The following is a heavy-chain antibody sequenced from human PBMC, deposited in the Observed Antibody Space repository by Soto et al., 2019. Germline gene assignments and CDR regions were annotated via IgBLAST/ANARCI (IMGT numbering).Heavy chain of an antibody. CDR1: GGSVSSGSYY. V-gene: IGHV4-61*01. CDR3: ASRDPGTSVDY. Sequence: SETLSLTCTVSGGSVSSGSYYWSWIRQPPGKGLEWIGYIYRTGSTNYNPSLKSRVTISLDKSENQFSLKVTSLTAADTAVYYCASRDPGTSVDYWGQGTLVTVSS. CDR2: IYRTGST. J-gene: IGHJ4*02. D-gene: IGHD1-7*01.